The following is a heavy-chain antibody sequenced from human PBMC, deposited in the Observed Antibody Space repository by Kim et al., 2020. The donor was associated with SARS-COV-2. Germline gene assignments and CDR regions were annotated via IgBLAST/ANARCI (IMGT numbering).Heavy chain of an antibody. CDR2: VYSNGIT. D-gene: IGHD3-16*01. Sequence: GGSLRLSCAATGFAVSSAYMSWVRQAPGKGLEWVSVVYSNGITYYGDSVKGRFTISRDNSRNTLYLQMNNRRAEDTAVYYCATDVMGARSGVRETFATERFDFWGQGTLVIVSS. CDR1: GFAVSSAY. V-gene: IGHV3-53*01. CDR3: ATDVMGARSGVRETFATERFDF. J-gene: IGHJ4*02.